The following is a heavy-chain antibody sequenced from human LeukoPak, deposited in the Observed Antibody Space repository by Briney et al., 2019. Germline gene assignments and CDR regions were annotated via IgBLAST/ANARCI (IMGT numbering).Heavy chain of an antibody. Sequence: PGRSLRLSCAASGFASSSYAMHWVRQAPGQGLEWVAVISYDGSNIYYADSVKGRFTISRDNSKNTLYLQMNSLRDADTAVYYCARDRARSVVVPAAPQDYWGQGTLVTVSS. V-gene: IGHV3-30*04. J-gene: IGHJ4*02. D-gene: IGHD2-2*01. CDR3: ARDRARSVVVPAAPQDY. CDR2: ISYDGSNI. CDR1: GFASSSYA.